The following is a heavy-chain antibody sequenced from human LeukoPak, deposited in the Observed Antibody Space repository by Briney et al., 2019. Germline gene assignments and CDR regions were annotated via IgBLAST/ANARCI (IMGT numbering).Heavy chain of an antibody. Sequence: GGSLRLSCSASGFTLSNYWIHWVRQAPGKGLVWVSRISTDGSSTNYADSVRGRFTVSRDNAKNSLYLQMNSLRAEDTALYYCARESSLVSMIVVVTDLGAFDIWGQGTMVTVSS. CDR2: ISTDGSST. V-gene: IGHV3-74*01. CDR3: ARESSLVSMIVVVTDLGAFDI. J-gene: IGHJ3*02. CDR1: GFTLSNYW. D-gene: IGHD3-22*01.